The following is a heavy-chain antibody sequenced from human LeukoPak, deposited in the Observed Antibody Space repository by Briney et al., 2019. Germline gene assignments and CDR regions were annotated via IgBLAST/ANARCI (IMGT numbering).Heavy chain of an antibody. CDR3: ARSARRYNWNDPRGWFDP. CDR1: GGSFSGYY. D-gene: IGHD1-1*01. Sequence: PSETLSLTCAVYGGSFSGYYWSWIRQPPGKGLEWIGEINHSGSTNYNPSPKSRVTISVDTSKNQFSLKLSSVTAADTAVYYCARSARRYNWNDPRGWFDPWGQGTLVTVSS. V-gene: IGHV4-34*01. CDR2: INHSGST. J-gene: IGHJ5*02.